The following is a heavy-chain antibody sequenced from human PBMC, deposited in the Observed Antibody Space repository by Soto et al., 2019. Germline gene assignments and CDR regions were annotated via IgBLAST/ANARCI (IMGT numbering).Heavy chain of an antibody. D-gene: IGHD2-2*01. CDR3: ARVVGGYYYGMDV. CDR1: GGSISSSNW. Sequence: QVQLQESGPGLVKPSGTLSLTCAVSGGSISSSNWWSWVRQPPGKGLEWIGEIDHSGSTNYNPSLKSRVTISVDKSKNRLSLKLSSVTAADTAVYYCARVVGGYYYGMDVWGQGTTVTVSS. V-gene: IGHV4-4*02. CDR2: IDHSGST. J-gene: IGHJ6*02.